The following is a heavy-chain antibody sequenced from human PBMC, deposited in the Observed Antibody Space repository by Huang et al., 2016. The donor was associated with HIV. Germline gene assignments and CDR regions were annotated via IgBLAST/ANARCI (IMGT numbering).Heavy chain of an antibody. V-gene: IGHV3-21*01. D-gene: IGHD6-13*01. CDR3: ARDRGQQLSPFDS. Sequence: EVQLVESGGGLVKPGGSLRLSCAASGFSLDSYNMYWVRQTPGKWLQWVSSISPRSSFIDYADSVKGRFSISRDNAKNSLYLQMNNLRGEDTAVYYCARDRGQQLSPFDSWGQGTLVTVSS. CDR1: GFSLDSYN. CDR2: ISPRSSFI. J-gene: IGHJ4*02.